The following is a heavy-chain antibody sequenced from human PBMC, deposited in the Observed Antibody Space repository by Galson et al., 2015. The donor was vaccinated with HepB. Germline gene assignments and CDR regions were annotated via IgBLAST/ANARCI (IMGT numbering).Heavy chain of an antibody. J-gene: IGHJ4*02. CDR1: GFTFSRFN. V-gene: IGHV3-21*01. Sequence: SLRLSCAVSGFTFSRFNMNWVRQAPGKGLEWVSSISSGGDFLFYADSVKGRFTISRDDAKNSLYLQMNSLRAEDTAVYFCAVAYCTAASCPRSFDYWGQGTLVTVSS. D-gene: IGHD2-8*02. CDR3: AVAYCTAASCPRSFDY. CDR2: ISSGGDFL.